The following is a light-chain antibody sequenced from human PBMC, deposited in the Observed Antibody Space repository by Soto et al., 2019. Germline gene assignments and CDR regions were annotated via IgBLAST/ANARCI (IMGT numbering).Light chain of an antibody. CDR2: GAS. CDR3: QHYNTYWT. CDR1: QSVSNSY. V-gene: IGKV3-20*01. Sequence: IVLTQSPGTLSLSPGERATLSCRASQSVSNSYLAWYQQKPGQAPRLLIYGASSRATGIPDRFSGSGSGTDFTLTISSLQPDDFATYYCQHYNTYWTFGQGTKVEIK. J-gene: IGKJ1*01.